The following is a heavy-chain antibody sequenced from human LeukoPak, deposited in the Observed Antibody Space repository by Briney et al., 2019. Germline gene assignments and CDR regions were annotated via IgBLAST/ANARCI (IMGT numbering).Heavy chain of an antibody. D-gene: IGHD1-26*01. CDR3: ARFRGSYFDY. V-gene: IGHV3-7*04. Sequence: GGSLRLSCAASGFTFSSFWMNWVRQAPGKGLEWVANIKQDGSEKYYVDSVKGRFTISRDNAKNSLYLQMNSLRAEDTAVHYCARFRGSYFDYWGQGTLVTVSS. J-gene: IGHJ4*02. CDR2: IKQDGSEK. CDR1: GFTFSSFW.